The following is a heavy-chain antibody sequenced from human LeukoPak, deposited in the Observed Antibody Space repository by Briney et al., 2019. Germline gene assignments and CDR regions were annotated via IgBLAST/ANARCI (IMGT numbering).Heavy chain of an antibody. CDR2: ISSSGSTI. CDR3: ARDEQPVSFENWFDP. J-gene: IGHJ5*02. D-gene: IGHD1/OR15-1a*01. V-gene: IGHV3-11*01. Sequence: GSLRLSCAASGFTFSDYYMSWIRQAPGKGLEWVSYISSSGSTIYYADSVKGRFTISRDNAKNSLYLQMNSLRAEDTAVYYCARDEQPVSFENWFDPWGQGTLVTVSS. CDR1: GFTFSDYY.